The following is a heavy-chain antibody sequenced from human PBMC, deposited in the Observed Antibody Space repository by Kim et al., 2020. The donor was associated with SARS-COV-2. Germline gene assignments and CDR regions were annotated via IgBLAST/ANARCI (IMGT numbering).Heavy chain of an antibody. J-gene: IGHJ4*02. D-gene: IGHD6-13*01. Sequence: AGSVKSRFTISRDKSKNTLYLQMNSLRAEDTAAYYCATEKGIGTHYFDYWGQGTLVTVSS. CDR3: ATEKGIGTHYFDY. V-gene: IGHV3-30*01.